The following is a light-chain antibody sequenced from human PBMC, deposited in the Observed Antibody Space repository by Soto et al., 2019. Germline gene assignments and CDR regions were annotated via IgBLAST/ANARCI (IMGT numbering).Light chain of an antibody. CDR3: SSCAGSNNPYV. V-gene: IGLV2-8*01. CDR1: SSDVGGCKF. CDR2: EVS. J-gene: IGLJ1*01. Sequence: QSALTQPPSASGSPGQSVTISCTGTSSDVGGCKFVSWYQQYPGKAPKLIIYEVSKLPSGVPDRFSGSKSGNTASLTVSGLRAEDDADYYCSSCAGSNNPYVFGTGTKVTVL.